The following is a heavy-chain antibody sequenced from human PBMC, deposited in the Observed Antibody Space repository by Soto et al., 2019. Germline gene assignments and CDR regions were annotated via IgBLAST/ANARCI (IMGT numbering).Heavy chain of an antibody. Sequence: EVQLLESGGGLVQPGGSLRLSCAASGFTFNTYAMSWVRQAPGKGLEWVAGISASGDNSYYADSVKGRFTISRDNSKGTLYLQMNNLRAEDTAVYYCADGGEWSFNFVYWGQGTLVTVSS. J-gene: IGHJ4*02. V-gene: IGHV3-23*01. CDR1: GFTFNTYA. CDR3: ADGGEWSFNFVY. D-gene: IGHD3-3*01. CDR2: ISASGDNS.